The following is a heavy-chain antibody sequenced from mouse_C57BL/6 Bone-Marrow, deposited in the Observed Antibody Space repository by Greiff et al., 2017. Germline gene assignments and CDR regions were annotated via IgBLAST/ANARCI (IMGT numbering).Heavy chain of an antibody. V-gene: IGHV2-2*01. CDR1: GFSLTSYG. CDR2: IWSGGST. J-gene: IGHJ4*01. Sequence: VQRVESGPGLVQPSQSLSITCTVSGFSLTSYGVHWVRQSPGKGLEWLGVIWSGGSTDYNAAFISRLSISKDNSKSQVFFKMNSLQADDTAIYYWARKSTMVTTRGYAMDYWGQGPSVTVSS. D-gene: IGHD2-2*01. CDR3: ARKSTMVTTRGYAMDY.